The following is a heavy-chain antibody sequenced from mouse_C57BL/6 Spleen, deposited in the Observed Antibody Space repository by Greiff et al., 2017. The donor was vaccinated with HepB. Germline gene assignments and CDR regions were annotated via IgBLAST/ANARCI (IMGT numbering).Heavy chain of an antibody. Sequence: VQLQQSGPELVKPGASVKMSCKASGYTFTDYNMHWVKQSHGKSLEWIGYINPNNGGTSYNQKFKGKATLTVNKSSSTAYMELRSLTSEDSAVYYCARGYYYGSSYSWFAYWGQGTLVTVSA. CDR2: INPNNGGT. V-gene: IGHV1-22*01. J-gene: IGHJ3*01. D-gene: IGHD1-1*01. CDR1: GYTFTDYN. CDR3: ARGYYYGSSYSWFAY.